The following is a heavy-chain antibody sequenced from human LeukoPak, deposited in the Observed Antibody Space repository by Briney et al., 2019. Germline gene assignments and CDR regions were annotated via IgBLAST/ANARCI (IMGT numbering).Heavy chain of an antibody. CDR2: ISWNSGSI. CDR1: GFTFDDYA. J-gene: IGHJ4*02. Sequence: GGSLRLSCAASGFTFDDYAMQWARQAPGKGLEWVSGISWNSGSIGYADSVKGRFTISRDNAKNSLYLQMNSLRAEDTALYYCAKSRYSSSWFLTYYFDYWGQGTLVTVSS. CDR3: AKSRYSSSWFLTYYFDY. D-gene: IGHD6-13*01. V-gene: IGHV3-9*01.